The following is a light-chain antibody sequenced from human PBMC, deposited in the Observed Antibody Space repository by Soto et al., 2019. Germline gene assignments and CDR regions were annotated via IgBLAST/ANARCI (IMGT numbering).Light chain of an antibody. J-gene: IGLJ1*01. Sequence: QSVLTQPASVSGSLGQSITISCTGTSSDVGAYNYVSWYQQQPGKAPKLMISEVSNRPSGVSNRFSGSKSCNTASLIISGLQAEDEADYYCCSFTSITTYVFGTGTNVTVL. V-gene: IGLV2-14*01. CDR2: EVS. CDR1: SSDVGAYNY. CDR3: CSFTSITTYV.